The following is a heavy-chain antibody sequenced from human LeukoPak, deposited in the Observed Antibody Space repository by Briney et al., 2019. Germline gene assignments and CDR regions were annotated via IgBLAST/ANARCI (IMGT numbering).Heavy chain of an antibody. Sequence: SETLSLTCTVSGGSISSYYWGWIRQSPGKRLEWIGYIYDSGSTNYNPSLKSRVTMSVDTSKNQFSLELNSVTAADTAVYYCARHRIGWSSDYWGQGTLVTVSS. V-gene: IGHV4-59*01. CDR1: GGSISSYY. D-gene: IGHD6-19*01. CDR2: IYDSGST. J-gene: IGHJ4*02. CDR3: ARHRIGWSSDY.